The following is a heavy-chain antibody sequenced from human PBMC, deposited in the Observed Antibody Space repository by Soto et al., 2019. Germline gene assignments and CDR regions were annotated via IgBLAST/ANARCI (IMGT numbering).Heavy chain of an antibody. CDR2: MNPNSGNT. V-gene: IGHV1-8*01. CDR3: ALNYYFFGMDV. CDR1: GYTFTSYD. Sequence: QVQLVQSGAEVKKPGASVKVSCKASGYTFTSYDINWVRQATGQGLEWMGWMNPNSGNTGYAQKFQGRVTMIRITSISIGYKDLSSLRSEDTAVYCCALNYYFFGMDVWLQGTRVTV. J-gene: IGHJ6*02.